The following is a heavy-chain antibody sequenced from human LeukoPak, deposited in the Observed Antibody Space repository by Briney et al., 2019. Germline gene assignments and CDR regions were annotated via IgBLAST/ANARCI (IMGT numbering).Heavy chain of an antibody. CDR1: GGFISNYY. CDR3: ARAVMMVRGVIIGGYWFDP. Sequence: SETLSLTCIVSGGFISNYYWSWFRQPPGKGLEWIGYTHYTGSTNYNPSLKSRVTISVDTSKNQFSLKLNSVTAADTAVYYCARAVMMVRGVIIGGYWFDPWGQGTLVTVSS. J-gene: IGHJ5*02. V-gene: IGHV4-59*01. CDR2: THYTGST. D-gene: IGHD3-10*01.